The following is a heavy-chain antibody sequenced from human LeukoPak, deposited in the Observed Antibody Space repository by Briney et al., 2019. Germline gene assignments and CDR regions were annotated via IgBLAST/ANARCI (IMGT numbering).Heavy chain of an antibody. J-gene: IGHJ4*02. CDR2: IYPGDSSA. D-gene: IGHD3-10*01. V-gene: IGHV5-51*01. CDR1: GYSFTSYR. Sequence: GESLKISFKTSGYSFTSYRIGWVRQMPGKGLEWMGIIYPGDSSAMYSPSFQGQVTISVDTSINTAYLQWSSLKASDTAMYYCTRPSYYYTSGSDYRPDQPDYWGQGTLVTVSS. CDR3: TRPSYYYTSGSDYRPDQPDY.